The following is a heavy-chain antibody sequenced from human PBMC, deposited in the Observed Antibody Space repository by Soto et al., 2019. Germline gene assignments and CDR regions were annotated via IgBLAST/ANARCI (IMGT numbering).Heavy chain of an antibody. J-gene: IGHJ4*02. CDR2: IYPSGDT. Sequence: QVQLQESGPGLVKPSETLSLTCSVSGASMSLYYWSWIRQPAGKGLDWIGRIYPSGDTNFNPSLLSRVKIVVEMAKNHFSLEVTACAAAETALLFWAGGGVAGGAFDSWGQGILVVVSP. D-gene: IGHD2-21*01. V-gene: IGHV4-4*07. CDR1: GASMSLYY. CDR3: AGGGVAGGAFDS.